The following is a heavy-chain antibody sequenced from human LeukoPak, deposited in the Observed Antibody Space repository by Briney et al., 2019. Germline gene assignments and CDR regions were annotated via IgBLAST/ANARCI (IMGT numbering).Heavy chain of an antibody. J-gene: IGHJ4*02. V-gene: IGHV1-8*01. D-gene: IGHD5-12*01. CDR2: MNPNSGNT. CDR1: GYTFTSYD. Sequence: ASVKVSCKASGYTFTSYDINWVRQATGQGLEWMGWMNPNSGNTGYAQKFQGRVTMTRNTSISTAYMELSSLRSEDTAVYYCSTTRGYSGYAWGYWGQGTLVTVSS. CDR3: STTRGYSGYAWGY.